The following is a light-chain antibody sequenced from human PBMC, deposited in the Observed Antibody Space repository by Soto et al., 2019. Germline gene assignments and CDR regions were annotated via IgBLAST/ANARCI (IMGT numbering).Light chain of an antibody. CDR1: QSVNRY. CDR3: QQTYRPSYT. Sequence: DIQMTQSPSSLSASLGDRVTITCRASQSVNRYLNWYQQQPGRAPKVLIYAASSLQSGVPSRFCGNGSGTDFTLTISSLQPEDFATYFCQQTYRPSYTFAQGTRLQIK. J-gene: IGKJ2*01. CDR2: AAS. V-gene: IGKV1-39*01.